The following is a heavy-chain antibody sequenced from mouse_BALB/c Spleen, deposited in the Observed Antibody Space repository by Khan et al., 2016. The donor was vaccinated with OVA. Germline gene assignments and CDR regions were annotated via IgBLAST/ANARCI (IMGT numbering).Heavy chain of an antibody. CDR1: GYSITNGYF. V-gene: IGHV3-6*02. D-gene: IGHD3-1*01. Sequence: EVQLQESGPGLVKPSQSLSLTCSVTGYSITNGYFWNWIRQFPGNNLEWMGYIRYDGNTNYNPSLKNRISITRDTSKNQFFLNLNSVTPEDTATDSGARGGSSGPAWFTYWGQGTLVTVSA. CDR2: IRYDGNT. CDR3: ARGGSSGPAWFTY. J-gene: IGHJ3*01.